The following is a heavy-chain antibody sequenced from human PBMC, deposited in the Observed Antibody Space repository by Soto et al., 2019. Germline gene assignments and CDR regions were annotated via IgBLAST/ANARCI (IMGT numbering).Heavy chain of an antibody. CDR3: ARQPSLTIFGVVTFYFDY. V-gene: IGHV5-51*01. J-gene: IGHJ4*02. D-gene: IGHD3-3*01. CDR2: IYPGDSDI. Sequence: GESLKISCEGSGYSFTNYWIGWVRQMPGKGLEWMGIIYPGDSDIRYSPSFQGQVTISADKSISTAYLQWSSLKASDTAVYYCARQPSLTIFGVVTFYFDYWGQGTLVTVSS. CDR1: GYSFTNYW.